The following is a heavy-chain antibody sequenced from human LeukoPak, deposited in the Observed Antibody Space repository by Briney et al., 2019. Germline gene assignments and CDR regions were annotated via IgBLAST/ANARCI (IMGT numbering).Heavy chain of an antibody. CDR2: INPSGGST. V-gene: IGHV1-46*01. CDR3: AREYQGSFDY. D-gene: IGHD2-2*01. J-gene: IGHJ4*02. Sequence: ASVKVSCKASGYTFPDYYIYWVRQAPGQGLEWMGTINPSGGSTSYAQKFQGRVTMTRDTSTSTAYMELRSLRSDDTAVYYCAREYQGSFDYWGQGTLVTVSS. CDR1: GYTFPDYY.